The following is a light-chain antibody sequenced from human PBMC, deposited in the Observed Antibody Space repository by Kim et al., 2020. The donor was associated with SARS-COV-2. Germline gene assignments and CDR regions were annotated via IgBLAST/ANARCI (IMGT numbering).Light chain of an antibody. CDR1: SIGGKT. V-gene: IGLV3-21*04. CDR2: HDN. J-gene: IGLJ3*02. CDR3: QVWDSSSDHWV. Sequence: APGKTASITCGGNSIGGKTVHWYQQRPGQAPVVVIYHDNDRPSGIPERFSGSNSGNTATLTISRVEAGDEADYYCQVWDSSSDHWVFGGGTQLTVL.